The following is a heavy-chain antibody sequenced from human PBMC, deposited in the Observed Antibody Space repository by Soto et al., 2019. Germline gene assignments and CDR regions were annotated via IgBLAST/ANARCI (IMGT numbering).Heavy chain of an antibody. J-gene: IGHJ5*02. D-gene: IGHD3-22*01. V-gene: IGHV4-31*03. CDR1: GVSISSSDYY. Sequence: PSETLSLTCFVSGVSISSSDYYWSWIRQHPGKGLEWIGYIYYSGSTYYNPSLKSRVTISVDTSKNQFSLKLSSVTAADTAVYYCARVGAYYYDSSGYYSNWFDPWGQGTLVTVSS. CDR3: ARVGAYYYDSSGYYSNWFDP. CDR2: IYYSGST.